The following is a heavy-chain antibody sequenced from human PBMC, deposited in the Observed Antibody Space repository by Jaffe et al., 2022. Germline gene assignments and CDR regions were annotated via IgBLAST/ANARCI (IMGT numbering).Heavy chain of an antibody. V-gene: IGHV3-13*01. CDR2: IDTAGDT. Sequence: EVQLVESGGGLVQPGGSLRLSCAASGFTFSNYDMHWVRQPTGKGLEWVSAIDTAGDTYYAGSVKGRFTISRENAKNSLYLQMNSLRAGDTAVYYCARGYCIGGSCWGGNLEHFDSWGQGTLVTVSS. CDR3: ARGYCIGGSCWGGNLEHFDS. D-gene: IGHD2-15*01. CDR1: GFTFSNYD. J-gene: IGHJ4*02.